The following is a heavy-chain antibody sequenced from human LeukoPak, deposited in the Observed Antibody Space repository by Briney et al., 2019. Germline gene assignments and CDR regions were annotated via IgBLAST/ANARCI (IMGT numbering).Heavy chain of an antibody. V-gene: IGHV3-21*01. Sequence: KTGGSLRLSCAASEFTFSRYSMNWFRQAPGEGLEWVSSIGSGGHNIFYGDSVKGRFTISRDNTKNSLSLQMNSLRVEDTGVYYCARHGDGFYYGMDVWGQGTTVTVSS. CDR1: EFTFSRYS. J-gene: IGHJ6*02. CDR3: ARHGDGFYYGMDV. CDR2: IGSGGHNI. D-gene: IGHD2-21*02.